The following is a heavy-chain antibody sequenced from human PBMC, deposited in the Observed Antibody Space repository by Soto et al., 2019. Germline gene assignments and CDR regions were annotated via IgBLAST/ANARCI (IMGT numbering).Heavy chain of an antibody. D-gene: IGHD5-12*01. CDR3: ARDLVATPEGY. CDR2: ISSSSSYI. Sequence: EVQLVESGGGLVKPGGSLRLSCAASGFTFSNYSMNWVRQAPGKGLEWVSSISSSSSYIYYADSVKGRFTISRDNAKNSLYLQMNSLRAEDTAVYYCARDLVATPEGYWGQGTLVTVSS. CDR1: GFTFSNYS. V-gene: IGHV3-21*01. J-gene: IGHJ4*02.